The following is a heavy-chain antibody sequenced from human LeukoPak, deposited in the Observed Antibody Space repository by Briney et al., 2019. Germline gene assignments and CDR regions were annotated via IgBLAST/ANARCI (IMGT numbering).Heavy chain of an antibody. V-gene: IGHV1-18*01. D-gene: IGHD3-22*01. J-gene: IGHJ6*02. CDR1: GYTFTSYG. Sequence: HGASVKVSCKASGYTFTSYGISWVRQAPGQGLEWMGWISAYNGNTNYAQKLQGRVTMTTDTSTSTAYMELRSLRSDDTAVYYCARGSGYYDPNYYYGMDVWGQGTTVTVSS. CDR2: ISAYNGNT. CDR3: ARGSGYYDPNYYYGMDV.